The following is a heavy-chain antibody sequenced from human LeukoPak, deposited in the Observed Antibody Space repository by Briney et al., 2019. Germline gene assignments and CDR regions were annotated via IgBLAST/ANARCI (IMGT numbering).Heavy chain of an antibody. D-gene: IGHD2-15*01. V-gene: IGHV3-23*01. J-gene: IGHJ4*02. Sequence: PGGSLPLSCAASGFTLSSYSMSQVRQAPGKGVEWVSVISGGGRSTSFTKALKGRFTISRDNSKNTLYLQMNRLRTDGAAVYYCTVAATLIFFDYGGRGTVLTVS. CDR3: TVAATLIFFDY. CDR2: ISGGGRST. CDR1: GFTLSSYS.